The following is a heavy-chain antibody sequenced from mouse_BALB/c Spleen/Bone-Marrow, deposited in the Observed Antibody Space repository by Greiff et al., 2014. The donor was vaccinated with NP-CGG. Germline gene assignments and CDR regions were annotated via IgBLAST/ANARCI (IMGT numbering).Heavy chain of an antibody. CDR2: IYPGDGDT. CDR1: GYTFTDYW. J-gene: IGHJ4*01. CDR3: ASPYGNYDAMDY. Sequence: VKLMESGAELARPGASVKLSCKASGYTFTDYWMQWVKQRPGQGLEWIGAIYPGDGDTRYTQKFRGKATMTADKSSNTAYLQLSSLTSEDSAVYYCASPYGNYDAMDYWGQGTSVTVSS. D-gene: IGHD2-1*01. V-gene: IGHV1-87*01.